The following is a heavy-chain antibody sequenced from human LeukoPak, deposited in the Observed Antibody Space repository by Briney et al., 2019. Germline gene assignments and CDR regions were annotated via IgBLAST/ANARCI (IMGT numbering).Heavy chain of an antibody. J-gene: IGHJ4*02. CDR3: ARGELGATLDY. V-gene: IGHV4-30-2*01. D-gene: IGHD2-15*01. CDR1: GGSISSGGYY. CDR2: IYHSGST. Sequence: PSETLSLTCTVSGGSISSGGYYWSWIRQHPGKGLEWIGYIYHSGSTYYNPSLKSRVTISVDRSKNQFSLKLSSVTAADTAVYYCARGELGATLDYWGQGTLVTVSS.